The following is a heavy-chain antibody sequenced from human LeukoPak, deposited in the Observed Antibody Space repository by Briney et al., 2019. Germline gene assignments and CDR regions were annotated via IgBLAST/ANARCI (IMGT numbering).Heavy chain of an antibody. CDR3: AHSRLELHAFDI. CDR2: IFWDGDK. D-gene: IGHD1-7*01. J-gene: IGHJ3*02. V-gene: IGHV2-5*02. CDR1: GLSLSASEVG. Sequence: SGPTLVKPTQTLTLTCTFSGLSLSASEVGVAWIRQPPGKGLEWLALIFWDGDKRYSPSLKSRITISKDSTKNQVVLSMSNMGPLDTATYYCAHSRLELHAFDIWGPGTMVTVSS.